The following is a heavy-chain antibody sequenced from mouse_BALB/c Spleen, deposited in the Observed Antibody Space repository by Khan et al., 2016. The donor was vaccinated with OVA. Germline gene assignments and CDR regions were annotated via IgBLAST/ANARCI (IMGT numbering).Heavy chain of an antibody. CDR3: GRGGGGDRFLY. Sequence: QMQLEESGAELVRPGVSVKISCKGSGYTFTDFTMHWVKQSHAMSLEWIGVISTYYGDANYNQKFKGKATMTVDKSSNTAYMDLARLTSEDSAIYYCGRGGGGDRFLYWGQGTLVTVSA. CDR2: ISTYYGDA. V-gene: IGHV1S137*01. CDR1: GYTFTDFT. J-gene: IGHJ3*01.